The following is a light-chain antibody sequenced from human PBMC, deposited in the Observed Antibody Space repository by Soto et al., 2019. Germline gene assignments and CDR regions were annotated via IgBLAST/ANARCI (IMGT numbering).Light chain of an antibody. V-gene: IGKV1-5*03. CDR2: QAS. Sequence: DIQMTQSPSTLSASVGDRVTITCRASQSISNWLAWYQQKPGKAPKLLIYQASSLETGVSSRFSGSASETEFTLSISSLQPDDFATYYCQQYKHYSGCTFGQGTKVEFK. CDR1: QSISNW. CDR3: QQYKHYSGCT. J-gene: IGKJ1*01.